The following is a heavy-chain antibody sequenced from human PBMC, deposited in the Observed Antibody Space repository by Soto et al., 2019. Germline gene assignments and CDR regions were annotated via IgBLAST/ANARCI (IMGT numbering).Heavy chain of an antibody. CDR2: IDPSDSYT. CDR1: GYSFTSYW. D-gene: IGHD3-22*01. Sequence: GESLKISCKGSGYSFTSYWISWVRQMPGKGLEWMGRIDPSDSYTNYSPSFQGHVTISADKSISTAYLQWSSLKASDTAMYYCARQVISSGYYYYYGMDVWGQGTTVTVSS. V-gene: IGHV5-10-1*01. J-gene: IGHJ6*02. CDR3: ARQVISSGYYYYYGMDV.